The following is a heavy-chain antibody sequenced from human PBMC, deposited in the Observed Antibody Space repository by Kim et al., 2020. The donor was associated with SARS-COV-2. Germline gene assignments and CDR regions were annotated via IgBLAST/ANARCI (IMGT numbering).Heavy chain of an antibody. J-gene: IGHJ4*02. CDR3: ARGSVVVVAQGNDY. V-gene: IGHV4-34*01. D-gene: IGHD2-15*01. Sequence: NPARKSRVTRSVDTAKNQFSRKLSSVTAADTAVYYCARGSVVVVAQGNDYWGQGTLVTVSS.